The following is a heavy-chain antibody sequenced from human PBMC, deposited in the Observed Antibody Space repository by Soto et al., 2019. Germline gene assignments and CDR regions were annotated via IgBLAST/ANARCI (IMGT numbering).Heavy chain of an antibody. CDR3: ASSTGWYRLDL. D-gene: IGHD6-19*01. Sequence: QVQLQESGPGLVKPSGTLSLTCDVSGDSISSSRWWTWVRQPPGKGLEWIGDSFHTGNTNYNPSLKSRVTLSVDKSKNQFSLKLTSVTAADTAVYYCASSTGWYRLDLWGQGTLVTVSS. V-gene: IGHV4-4*02. J-gene: IGHJ3*01. CDR2: SFHTGNT. CDR1: GDSISSSRW.